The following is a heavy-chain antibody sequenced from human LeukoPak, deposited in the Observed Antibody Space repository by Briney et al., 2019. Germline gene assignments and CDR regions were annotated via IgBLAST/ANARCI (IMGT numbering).Heavy chain of an antibody. J-gene: IGHJ6*02. CDR2: ISSSSSYI. D-gene: IGHD6-19*01. CDR1: GFTFSSYS. CDR3: ARVGYSSGWYYYYGMDV. Sequence: GRSLRLSYAASGFTFSSYSMNWVRQAPGKGLEWVSSISSSSSYIYYADSVKGRFTISRDNAKNSLYLQMNSLRAEDTAVYYCARVGYSSGWYYYYGMDVWGQGTTVTVSS. V-gene: IGHV3-21*01.